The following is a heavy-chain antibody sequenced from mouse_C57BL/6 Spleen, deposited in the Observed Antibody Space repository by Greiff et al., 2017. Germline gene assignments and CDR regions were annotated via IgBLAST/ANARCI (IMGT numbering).Heavy chain of an antibody. CDR2: IRSKSNNYAT. V-gene: IGHV10-1*01. J-gene: IGHJ2*01. CDR1: GFSFNTYA. CDR3: VRDNYGFDY. D-gene: IGHD1-1*01. Sequence: EVMLVESGGGLVQPKGSLKLSCAASGFSFNTYAMNWVRQAPGKGLEWVARIRSKSNNYATYYADSVKDRFTISRDNSESMLYLQMNNLKTVDTAMYYCVRDNYGFDYWGQGTTLTVSS.